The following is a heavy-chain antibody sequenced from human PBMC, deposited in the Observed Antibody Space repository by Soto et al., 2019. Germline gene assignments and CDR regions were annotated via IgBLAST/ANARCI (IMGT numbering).Heavy chain of an antibody. CDR2: ISGSGGST. V-gene: IGHV3-23*01. Sequence: GGSLRLSCAASGFTFSSYAMSWVRQAPGKGLEWVSAISGSGGSTYYADSVKGRFTISRDNSKNTLYLQMSSLRAEDTAVYYCAKAVRYDYAYFDYWGQGTLVTVSS. CDR1: GFTFSSYA. CDR3: AKAVRYDYAYFDY. D-gene: IGHD3-16*01. J-gene: IGHJ4*02.